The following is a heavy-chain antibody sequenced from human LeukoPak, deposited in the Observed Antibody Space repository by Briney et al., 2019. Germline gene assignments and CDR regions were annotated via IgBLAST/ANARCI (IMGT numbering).Heavy chain of an antibody. Sequence: GGSLRLSRAASGFTFSSDEMNWVRQAPGKGLEWVSYISSSGRTIYYADSVKGRFTVSRDNAKNSPYLQMNSLRAEDTAVYYCARGLLLDWGQGTLVTVSS. D-gene: IGHD2/OR15-2a*01. CDR3: ARGLLLD. CDR2: ISSSGRTI. CDR1: GFTFSSDE. J-gene: IGHJ4*02. V-gene: IGHV3-48*03.